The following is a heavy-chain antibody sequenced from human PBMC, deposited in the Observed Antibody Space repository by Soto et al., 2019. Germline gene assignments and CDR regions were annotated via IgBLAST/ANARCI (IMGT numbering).Heavy chain of an antibody. D-gene: IGHD6-19*01. CDR3: ARDDPNKWSSDWSGPDGFEV. CDR2: IYSTGST. V-gene: IGHV4-4*07. CDR1: GGSIYPYY. J-gene: IGHJ3*01. Sequence: PSETLSLTCSVSGGSIYPYYWGWIRQPAGKGLEWIGRIYSTGSTTYNPSLESRVTMSVDTSKNQFSLSLTSVSAADTAVYYCARDDPNKWSSDWSGPDGFEVWSQGAMVTVSS.